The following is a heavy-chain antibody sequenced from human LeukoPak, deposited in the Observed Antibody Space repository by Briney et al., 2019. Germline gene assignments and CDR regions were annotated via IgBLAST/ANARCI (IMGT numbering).Heavy chain of an antibody. D-gene: IGHD3-16*01. CDR1: GGSISSYY. CDR2: IYYSGST. V-gene: IGHV4-59*01. J-gene: IGHJ4*02. CDR3: ARDLQYYDYVWGSYDYYFDY. Sequence: KTSETLSLTCIVSGGSISSYYWSWIRQPPGKGLEWIGYIYYSGSTNYNPSLKSRVTISVDTSKNQFSLKLSSVTAADTAVYYCARDLQYYDYVWGSYDYYFDYWGQGTLVTVSS.